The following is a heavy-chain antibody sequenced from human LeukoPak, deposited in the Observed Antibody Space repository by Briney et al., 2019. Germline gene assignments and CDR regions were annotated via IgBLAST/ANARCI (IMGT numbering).Heavy chain of an antibody. V-gene: IGHV3-7*01. CDR3: ARSYGHSIDY. CDR2: IKQVGSGQ. Sequence: GVSLRLSCAAAGLTFRSFWWGWLRQAPGKGLEWAATIKQVGSGQYYVDSVKGRFTISRDNAQNSLYLQMNNLRAEDTAVYYCARSYGHSIDYWGQGTLVTVSS. J-gene: IGHJ4*02. CDR1: GLTFRSFW. D-gene: IGHD3-16*01.